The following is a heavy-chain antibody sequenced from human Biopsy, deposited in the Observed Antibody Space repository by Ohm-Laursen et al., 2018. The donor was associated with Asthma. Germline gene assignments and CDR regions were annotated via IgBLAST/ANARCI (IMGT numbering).Heavy chain of an antibody. CDR3: ARAYGGSFFSGAFDI. Sequence: SLRLSCAASGFTFSSFGMHWVRQAPGKGLDWVAVISFDGSNKNYTDSVKGRFTISRDNSRNTLHLEMNSLRAEDTAVYYCARAYGGSFFSGAFDIWGQGTLVTVSS. D-gene: IGHD4-23*01. V-gene: IGHV3-30*03. J-gene: IGHJ4*02. CDR1: GFTFSSFG. CDR2: ISFDGSNK.